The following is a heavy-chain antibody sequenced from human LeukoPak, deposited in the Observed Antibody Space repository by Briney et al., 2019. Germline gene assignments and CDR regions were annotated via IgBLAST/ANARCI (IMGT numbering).Heavy chain of an antibody. D-gene: IGHD5-24*01. V-gene: IGHV4-59*08. Sequence: GSLRLSCAASGFTFSDYWMHWIRQPPGKGLEWIGYIYYSGSTKYNPSLKSRVTISVDTSKNQFSLKLSSVTAADTAVYYCARGARAGYNLEPFDYWGQGTLVTVSS. CDR1: GFTFSDYW. CDR3: ARGARAGYNLEPFDY. J-gene: IGHJ4*02. CDR2: IYYSGST.